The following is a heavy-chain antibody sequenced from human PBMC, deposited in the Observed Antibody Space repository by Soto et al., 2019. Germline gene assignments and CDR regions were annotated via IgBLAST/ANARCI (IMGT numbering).Heavy chain of an antibody. D-gene: IGHD5-12*01. CDR1: GFTVSSNY. J-gene: IGHJ4*02. CDR3: SRLTLIGYDFLGTYYFDY. Sequence: GGSLRLSCAASGFTVSSNYMSWVRQAPGKGLEWVSVIYSGGSTYYADSVKGRFTISRDNSKNTLYLQMNSLRAEDTAVYYCSRLTLIGYDFLGTYYFDYWGQGTLVTVSS. CDR2: IYSGGST. V-gene: IGHV3-66*01.